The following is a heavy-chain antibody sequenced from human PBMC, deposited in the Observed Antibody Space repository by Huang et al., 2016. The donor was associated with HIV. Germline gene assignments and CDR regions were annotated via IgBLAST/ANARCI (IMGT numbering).Heavy chain of an antibody. J-gene: IGHJ5*02. CDR2: IIPSFCTP. D-gene: IGHD6-13*01. CDR1: GGTFSSCG. CDR3: ARWEAAADNNWFDP. Sequence: QVQLVQSGAEVKKPGSSVKVSCRASGGTFSSCGISWVRQAPGQGLEWRGGIIPSFCTPNYAQKFQGRGTMTADESTSTAYMELSSLRSEDTAVYYCARWEAAADNNWFDPWGQGTLVTVSS. V-gene: IGHV1-69*01.